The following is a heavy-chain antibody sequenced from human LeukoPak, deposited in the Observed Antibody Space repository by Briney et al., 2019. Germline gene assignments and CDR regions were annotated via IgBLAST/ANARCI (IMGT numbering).Heavy chain of an antibody. D-gene: IGHD3-16*01. Sequence: GSLRLSCAASGFTFSSYSMNWVRQAPGKGLEWVSSISSSSSYIYYADSVKGRFTISRDNAKNSLYLQMNSLRAEDTAVYYCARDIISLGAFDYWGQGTLVTVSS. CDR1: GFTFSSYS. CDR3: ARDIISLGAFDY. CDR2: ISSSSSYI. V-gene: IGHV3-21*01. J-gene: IGHJ4*02.